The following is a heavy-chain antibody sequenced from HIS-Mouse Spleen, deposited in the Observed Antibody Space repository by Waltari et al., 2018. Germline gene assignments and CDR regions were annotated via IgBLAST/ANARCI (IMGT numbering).Heavy chain of an antibody. J-gene: IGHJ2*01. D-gene: IGHD6-13*01. CDR1: GGSISSSSYY. V-gene: IGHV4-39*07. CDR3: AREIPYSSSWYDWYFDL. CDR2: IYYSGST. Sequence: QRQLQESGPGLVKPSGTPALPCSASGGSISSSSYYWGWVRHPPRKGLEWIGSIYYSGSTYYNPSLKSRVTISVDTSKNQFSLKLSSVTAADTAVYYCAREIPYSSSWYDWYFDLWGRGTLVTVSS.